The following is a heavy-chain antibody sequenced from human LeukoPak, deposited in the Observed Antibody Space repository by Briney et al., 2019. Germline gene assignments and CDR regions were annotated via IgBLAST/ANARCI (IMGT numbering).Heavy chain of an antibody. CDR2: INWNGGST. V-gene: IGHV3-20*04. Sequence: GGSLRLSCAASRFTFTNYWMRWGRHAPGKGLESVSGINWNGGSTGYADSVKGRFTISRDNAKSSLYLQMNSLRAEDTALYYCARATRRYFDHNDAFDIWGQGTMVTVSS. J-gene: IGHJ3*02. CDR1: RFTFTNYW. D-gene: IGHD3-9*01. CDR3: ARATRRYFDHNDAFDI.